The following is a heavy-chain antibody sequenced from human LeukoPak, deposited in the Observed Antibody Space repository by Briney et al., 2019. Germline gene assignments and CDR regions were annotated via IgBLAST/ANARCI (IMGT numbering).Heavy chain of an antibody. D-gene: IGHD3-10*01. CDR2: IRYDGSKK. CDR3: AKDYNRAYYYGSGFDY. Sequence: GGSLRPSCAASGFTFTNYGMHWVRQAPGKGLEWVAFIRYDGSKKYYADSVKGRFTISRDNSKNTLYLQMNSLRAEDTAVYYCAKDYNRAYYYGSGFDYWGQGTLVTVSS. J-gene: IGHJ4*02. CDR1: GFTFTNYG. V-gene: IGHV3-30*02.